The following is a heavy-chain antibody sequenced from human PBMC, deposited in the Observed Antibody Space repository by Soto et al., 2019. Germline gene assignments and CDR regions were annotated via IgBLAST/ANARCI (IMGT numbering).Heavy chain of an antibody. D-gene: IGHD3-10*01. CDR2: IVVGSGNT. J-gene: IGHJ4*02. V-gene: IGHV1-58*01. Sequence: GASVKVSCKASGFTVTSSAVQRLRQAPGQRLEWIGWIVVGSGNTNYAQKFQERVTMTRDTAIRTAYMEVSRPRSDDTAVYYCARGRASGSYYLLDYWGQGTLVTVSS. CDR3: ARGRASGSYYLLDY. CDR1: GFTVTSSA.